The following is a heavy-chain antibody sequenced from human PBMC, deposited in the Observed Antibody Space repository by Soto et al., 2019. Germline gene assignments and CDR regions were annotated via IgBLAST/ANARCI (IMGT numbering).Heavy chain of an antibody. J-gene: IGHJ5*02. V-gene: IGHV3-23*01. CDR3: AQAVTTTPTGRPNWFDP. CDR2: IGGSGASRTT. D-gene: IGHD3-22*01. Sequence: GGSLRLSCEASELTFTKYAMNWVRQAPGKGLEWVSAIGGSGASRTTYYADSVKGRFTISRDNSRNTLYLQMSSLTAEDTAIYYCAQAVTTTPTGRPNWFDPWGPGTLVTVSS. CDR1: ELTFTKYA.